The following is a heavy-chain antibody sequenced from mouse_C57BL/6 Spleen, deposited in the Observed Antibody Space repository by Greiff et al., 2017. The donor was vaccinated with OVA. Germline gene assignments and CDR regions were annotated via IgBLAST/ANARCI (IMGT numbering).Heavy chain of an antibody. CDR1: GYTFTSYW. J-gene: IGHJ4*01. CDR2: IDPSDSYT. CDR3: ARWANYAMDY. V-gene: IGHV1-59*01. Sequence: QVQLKQPGAELVRPGTSVKLSCKASGYTFTSYWMHWVKQRPGQGLEWIGVIDPSDSYTNYNQKFKGKATLTVDTSSSTAYMQLSSLTSEDSAVYYCARWANYAMDYWGQGTSVTVSS.